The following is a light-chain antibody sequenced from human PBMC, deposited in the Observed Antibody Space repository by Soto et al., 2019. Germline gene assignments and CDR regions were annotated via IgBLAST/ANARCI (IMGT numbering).Light chain of an antibody. V-gene: IGKV1-39*01. CDR2: AAS. J-gene: IGKJ1*01. CDR1: QSISSY. CDR3: QQSYSTRWT. Sequence: DITKSAACRAASVGRRGTITCRASQSISSYLNWYQQKPGKAPKLLIYAASSLQSGVPSRFSGSVSGTDFPLTISSLQPEDFAPYYCQQSYSTRWTCGQGTKVDIK.